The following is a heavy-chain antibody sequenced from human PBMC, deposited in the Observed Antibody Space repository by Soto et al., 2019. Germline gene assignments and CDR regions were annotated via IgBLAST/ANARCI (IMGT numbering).Heavy chain of an antibody. V-gene: IGHV3-7*01. CDR1: GFTFSSYW. CDR3: ARETRTPSRWYYYMDV. D-gene: IGHD1-7*01. J-gene: IGHJ6*03. Sequence: GGSLRLSCAASGFTFSSYWMSWVRQAPGKGLEWVANIKQDGSEKYYVDSVKGRFTISRDNAKNSLYLQMNSLRAEDAAVYYCARETRTPSRWYYYMDVWGKGTTVTVSS. CDR2: IKQDGSEK.